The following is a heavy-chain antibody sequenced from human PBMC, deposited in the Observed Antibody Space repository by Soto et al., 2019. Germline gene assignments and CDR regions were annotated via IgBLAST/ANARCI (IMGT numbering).Heavy chain of an antibody. V-gene: IGHV1-3*01. J-gene: IGHJ4*02. CDR1: GYTFTSYA. CDR2: INAGNGNT. Sequence: KVSCKASGYTFTSYAMHWVRQAPGQRLEWMGWINAGNGNTKYSQKFQGRVTITRDTSASTAYMELSSLRSEDTAVYYCARAYRDGYNLYYFDYWGQGTLVTVSS. CDR3: ARAYRDGYNLYYFDY. D-gene: IGHD5-12*01.